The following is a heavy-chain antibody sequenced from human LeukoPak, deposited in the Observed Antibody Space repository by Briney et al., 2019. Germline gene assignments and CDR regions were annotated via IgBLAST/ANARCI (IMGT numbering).Heavy chain of an antibody. CDR1: GGSFSGYY. V-gene: IGHV4-34*01. CDR3: ARIPAGLWFAWFDP. CDR2: INHSGST. D-gene: IGHD2-21*01. J-gene: IGHJ5*02. Sequence: KASETLSLTCAVYGGSFSGYYWSWIRQPPGKGLEWIGEINHSGSTNYNPSLKSRVTISVDTSKNQFSLKLSSVTAADTAVYYCARIPAGLWFAWFDPWGQGTLVTVSS.